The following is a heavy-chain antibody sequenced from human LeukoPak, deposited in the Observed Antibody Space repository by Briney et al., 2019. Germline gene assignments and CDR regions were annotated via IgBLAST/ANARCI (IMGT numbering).Heavy chain of an antibody. D-gene: IGHD1-26*01. CDR1: GFTFSSYG. CDR2: IRYDGSNK. J-gene: IGHJ6*03. V-gene: IGHV3-30*02. CDR3: ARDPYSGGYGDYYYYYMDL. Sequence: GGSLRLSCAASGFTFSSYGMHWVRQAPGKGLEWVAFIRYDGSNKYYADSVKGRFTISRDNAKNSLYLQMNSLRAEDTAVYYCARDPYSGGYGDYYYYYMDLWGQGTTVTISS.